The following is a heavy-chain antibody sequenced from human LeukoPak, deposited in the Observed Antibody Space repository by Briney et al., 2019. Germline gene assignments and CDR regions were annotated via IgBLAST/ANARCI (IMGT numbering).Heavy chain of an antibody. CDR3: AREAPGGSGWTYFDY. CDR1: GGSVSGHY. D-gene: IGHD6-19*01. Sequence: SETLSLTCAVSGGSVSGHYWDWIRQHPGKGLEWIGYIYASGGANYNPSLKSRVTISLDSSENRFSLQLTSVPAADTAVYYCAREAPGGSGWTYFDYWGQGSLVTVSS. J-gene: IGHJ4*02. CDR2: IYASGGA. V-gene: IGHV4-59*02.